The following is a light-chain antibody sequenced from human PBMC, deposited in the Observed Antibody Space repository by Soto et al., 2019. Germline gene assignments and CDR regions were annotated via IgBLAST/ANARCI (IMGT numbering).Light chain of an antibody. V-gene: IGLV2-14*01. Sequence: QSVLTQPASVSGSPGQSITISCTGTSSDVGDYNYVSWYQQHPGKAPKLMIYDVNNRPSGVSNRFSGSKSGNTASLTISGLQAEDEADYYCSSYTSSSTLFGGGTQLTVL. CDR2: DVN. CDR3: SSYTSSSTL. J-gene: IGLJ3*02. CDR1: SSDVGDYNY.